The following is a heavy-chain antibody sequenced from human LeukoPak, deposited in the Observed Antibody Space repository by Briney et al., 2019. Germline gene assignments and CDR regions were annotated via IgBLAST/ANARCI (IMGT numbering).Heavy chain of an antibody. Sequence: GGSLRLSCAASGFTFSSYGMHWVRQAPGKGLGWVAFIRYDGSNKYYADSVKGRFTISRDNSKNTLYLQMNSLRAEDTAMYYCARGGGGSWYGTVDYWGQGTLVTVSS. CDR3: ARGGGGSWYGTVDY. J-gene: IGHJ4*02. CDR2: IRYDGSNK. D-gene: IGHD6-13*01. CDR1: GFTFSSYG. V-gene: IGHV3-30*02.